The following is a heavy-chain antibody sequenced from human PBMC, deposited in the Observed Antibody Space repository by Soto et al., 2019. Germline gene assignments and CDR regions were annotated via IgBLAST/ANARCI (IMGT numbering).Heavy chain of an antibody. CDR2: INHSGST. J-gene: IGHJ6*02. CDR3: ARGRRGSSARFYYYYGMDV. Sequence: SETLSLTCAVYGGSFSGYYWSWIRQPPGKGLEWIGEINHSGSTNYNPSLKSRVTISVDTSKNQSSLKLSSVTAADTAVYYCARGRRGSSARFYYYYGMDVWGQGTTVTVSS. V-gene: IGHV4-34*01. D-gene: IGHD6-6*01. CDR1: GGSFSGYY.